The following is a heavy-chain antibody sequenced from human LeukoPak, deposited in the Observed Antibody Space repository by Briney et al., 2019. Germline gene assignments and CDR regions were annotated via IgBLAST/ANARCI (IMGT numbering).Heavy chain of an antibody. D-gene: IGHD3-22*01. J-gene: IGHJ5*02. V-gene: IGHV4-39*07. CDR1: DGSIRSGGYY. CDR2: IYYSGST. Sequence: PSETLSLTCTVSDGSIRSGGYYWGWIRQPPGKGLEWIATIYYSGSTYSNPSLKSRVTISIDTSKNQFSLKLSSVTAADTAVYYCARDPMIGGRRFDPWGQGTLVTVSS. CDR3: ARDPMIGGRRFDP.